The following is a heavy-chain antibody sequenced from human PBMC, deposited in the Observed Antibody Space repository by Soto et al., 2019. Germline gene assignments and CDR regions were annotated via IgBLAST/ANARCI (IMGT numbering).Heavy chain of an antibody. Sequence: QVQLQESGPGLVKPSQTLSLTCTVSGGSISSGGYYWSWIRQHPGKGLEWIGYIYYSGSTYYNPSLKSRVTISVDTSKNQFSLKLSSVTAADTAVYYCARDPVRYYDILTGYERNWYFDLWGRGTLVTVSS. V-gene: IGHV4-31*03. CDR2: IYYSGST. J-gene: IGHJ2*01. CDR3: ARDPVRYYDILTGYERNWYFDL. D-gene: IGHD3-9*01. CDR1: GGSISSGGYY.